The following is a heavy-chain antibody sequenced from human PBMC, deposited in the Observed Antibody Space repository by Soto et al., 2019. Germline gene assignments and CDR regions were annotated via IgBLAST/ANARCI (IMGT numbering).Heavy chain of an antibody. CDR2: IYYSGST. V-gene: IGHV4-59*08. CDR3: ARGEGRGYCSGGSCLEWFDP. Sequence: SETLSLTCTVSGGSISSYYWSWIRQPPGKGLEWIGYIYYSGSTNYNPSLKSRVTISVDTSKNQFSMKLSSVTAADTAVYYCARGEGRGYCSGGSCLEWFDPWGQGTLFPVSS. J-gene: IGHJ5*02. D-gene: IGHD2-15*01. CDR1: GGSISSYY.